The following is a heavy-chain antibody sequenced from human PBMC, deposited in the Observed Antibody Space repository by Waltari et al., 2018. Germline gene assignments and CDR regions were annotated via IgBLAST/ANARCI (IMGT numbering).Heavy chain of an antibody. V-gene: IGHV1-69*14. Sequence: QVQLVQSGAEVKKPGSSVKVSCKASGGTFSSYAISWVRQAPGQGLEWMGGIIPIFGTANYAQKFQGRGTITAEKSTSTAYMELSSLRSEDTAVYYCARDTLYDSSGYHDAFDIWGQGTMVTVSS. CDR3: ARDTLYDSSGYHDAFDI. CDR1: GGTFSSYA. J-gene: IGHJ3*02. D-gene: IGHD3-22*01. CDR2: IIPIFGTA.